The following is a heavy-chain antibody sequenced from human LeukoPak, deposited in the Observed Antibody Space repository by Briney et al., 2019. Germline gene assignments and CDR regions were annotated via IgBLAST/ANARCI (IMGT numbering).Heavy chain of an antibody. D-gene: IGHD6-13*01. V-gene: IGHV4-34*01. CDR3: ASVSIAAAGTLDY. CDR1: GGSFSGYY. Sequence: SETLSLTCAVYGGSFSGYYWSWIRQPPGKGLEWIGEINHSGSTNYNPSLKSRVTISVDTSKNQFSLKLSSVTAADTAVYYCASVSIAAAGTLDYWGQGTLVTVSS. J-gene: IGHJ4*02. CDR2: INHSGST.